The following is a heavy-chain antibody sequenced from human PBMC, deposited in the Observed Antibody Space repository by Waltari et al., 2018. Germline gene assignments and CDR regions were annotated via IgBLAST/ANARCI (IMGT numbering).Heavy chain of an antibody. CDR3: ARVGSRSGYYYY. Sequence: EVQLVESGGGLVQPGGSLRLSCAASGFTFSSYWMSWVPQAPGKGRECVVNNKQYGGYKYYVDSVKALFTISRDNAKNSLYLQMNSLRAEDTAVYYCARVGSRSGYYYYWGQGTLVTVSS. V-gene: IGHV3-7*03. CDR2: NKQYGGYK. J-gene: IGHJ4*02. D-gene: IGHD3-22*01. CDR1: GFTFSSYW.